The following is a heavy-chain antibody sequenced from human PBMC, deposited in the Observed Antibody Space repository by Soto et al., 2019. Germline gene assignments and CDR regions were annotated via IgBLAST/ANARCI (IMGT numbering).Heavy chain of an antibody. CDR3: ARDAGYCSRTSCYRRAFDT. CDR2: INTDGGSS. V-gene: IGHV3-74*03. J-gene: IGHJ3*02. Sequence: EVQLVESGGDLVQPGGSLSLSCAASGFTFSGHWMHWVRQVPGKGLEWVSRINTDGGSSAYADSVKGRFTISRDNAKNTLYLQMNGLRAEDTAVYYCARDAGYCSRTSCYRRAFDTWGQGTTVTVSS. D-gene: IGHD2-2*01. CDR1: GFTFSGHW.